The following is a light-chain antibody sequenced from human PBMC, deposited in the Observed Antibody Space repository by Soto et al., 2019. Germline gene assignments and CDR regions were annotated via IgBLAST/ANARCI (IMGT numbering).Light chain of an antibody. CDR1: QSISSY. CDR2: AAS. J-gene: IGKJ4*01. CDR3: KQSYSTRLLT. V-gene: IGKV1-39*01. Sequence: DIQMTQSPSSLSASVGDRVTITCRASQSISSYLNWYQQKPGKAPTLLIYAASSLQSGVPSRFSGSGSGTDFTLTISSLQPEDFATYYCKQSYSTRLLTFGGGTKVEIK.